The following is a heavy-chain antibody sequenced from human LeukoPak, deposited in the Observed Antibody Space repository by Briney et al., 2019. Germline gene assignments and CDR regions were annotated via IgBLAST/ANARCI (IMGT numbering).Heavy chain of an antibody. Sequence: PSETLSLTCAAYGGSFSGYYWSWIRQPPGKGLEWIGEINHSGSTNYNPSLKSRVTISVDTSKNQFSLKLSSVTAADTAVYYCAREDPRYGGNPSYWGQGTLVTVSS. J-gene: IGHJ4*02. D-gene: IGHD4-23*01. CDR1: GGSFSGYY. V-gene: IGHV4-34*01. CDR2: INHSGST. CDR3: AREDPRYGGNPSY.